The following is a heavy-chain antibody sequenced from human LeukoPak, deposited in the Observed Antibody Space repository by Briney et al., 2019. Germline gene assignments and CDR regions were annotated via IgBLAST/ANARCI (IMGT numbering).Heavy chain of an antibody. V-gene: IGHV3-7*01. CDR1: GFAFSTYW. CDR3: ATVSSYGSGSYYNPWIDY. D-gene: IGHD3-10*01. Sequence: SGGSLRLSCAASGFAFSTYWMSWVRQGPGKGLEWVANIKQDGNEKYYVDSVKGGCTISRDNANNSLHLHMNRLRAEDTAVYYCATVSSYGSGSYYNPWIDYWGQGTLVTVSS. CDR2: IKQDGNEK. J-gene: IGHJ4*02.